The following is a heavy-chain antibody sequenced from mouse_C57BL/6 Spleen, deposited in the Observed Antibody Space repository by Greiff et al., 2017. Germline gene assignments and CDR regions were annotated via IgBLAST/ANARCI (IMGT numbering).Heavy chain of an antibody. D-gene: IGHD1-1*01. J-gene: IGHJ4*01. V-gene: IGHV14-2*01. CDR1: GFNIKDYY. CDR2: IDPEDGET. CDR3: AREVYYGSTLYAMDY. Sequence: EVKLQQSGAELVKPGASVKLSCTASGFNIKDYYMHWVKQRTEQGLEWIVRIDPEDGETKYAPKFQGKATITADTSSTTAYLQLSSLTSEDTAVYYCAREVYYGSTLYAMDYWGQGTSVTVSS.